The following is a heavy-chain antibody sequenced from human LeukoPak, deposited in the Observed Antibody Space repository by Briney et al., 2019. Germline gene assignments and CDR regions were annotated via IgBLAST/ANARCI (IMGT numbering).Heavy chain of an antibody. CDR3: ARVRSSGYELDY. V-gene: IGHV4-59*01. J-gene: IGHJ4*02. CDR1: NGSISSYY. D-gene: IGHD3-22*01. Sequence: SETLSLTCTVSNGSISSYYWSWLRQPPGKELEWIGYIYYSGSTHYNPSLTSRVTISVDTPNTQFSLKLSSVTAADTAVYYCARVRSSGYELDYWGQGTLVTVSS. CDR2: IYYSGST.